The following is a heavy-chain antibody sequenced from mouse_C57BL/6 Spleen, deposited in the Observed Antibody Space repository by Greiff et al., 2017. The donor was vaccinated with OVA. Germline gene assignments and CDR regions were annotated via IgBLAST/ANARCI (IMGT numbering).Heavy chain of an antibody. J-gene: IGHJ2*01. CDR1: GYAFSSSW. Sequence: VQLQQSGPELVKPGASVKISCKASGYAFSSSWMNWVKQRPGTGLEWIGRIYPGDGDTNYNGKFKGKATLTADKSSSTAYMQLSSLTSEDSAVYFCARGDGSSSDFDYWGQGTTLTVSS. CDR3: ARGDGSSSDFDY. D-gene: IGHD1-1*01. CDR2: IYPGDGDT. V-gene: IGHV1-82*01.